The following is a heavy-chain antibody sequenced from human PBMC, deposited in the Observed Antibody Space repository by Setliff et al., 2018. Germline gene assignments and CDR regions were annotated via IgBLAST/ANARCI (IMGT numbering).Heavy chain of an antibody. D-gene: IGHD6-19*01. CDR3: AKELAVAGSCIDY. Sequence: PGGSLRLSCAASGFTFSSYSMNWVRQAPGKGLEWVSSISSSSSYIYYADSVKGRFTISRDNTKNSLYLQMNSLRAEDTAVYYCAKELAVAGSCIDYWGQGTLVTVSS. V-gene: IGHV3-21*01. J-gene: IGHJ4*02. CDR2: ISSSSSYI. CDR1: GFTFSSYS.